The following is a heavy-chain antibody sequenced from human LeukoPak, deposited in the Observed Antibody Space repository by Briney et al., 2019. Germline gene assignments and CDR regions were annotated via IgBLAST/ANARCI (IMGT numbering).Heavy chain of an antibody. CDR3: ARGHYGMDV. CDR2: INQDGSER. J-gene: IGHJ6*02. V-gene: IGHV3-7*02. Sequence: GGSLRLSCEASGFTLSDHWLTWVCQAPGKGLDWVAHINQDGSERSYVDSVKGRLTISRDNAKNSLFLLMNSLRVDDAAVYYCARGHYGMDVWGRGTTVSVSS. CDR1: GFTLSDHW.